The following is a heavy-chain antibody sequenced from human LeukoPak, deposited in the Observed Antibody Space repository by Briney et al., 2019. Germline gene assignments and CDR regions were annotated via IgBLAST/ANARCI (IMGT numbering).Heavy chain of an antibody. V-gene: IGHV4-59*08. CDR3: ARHRRDFYVVVVAAIDY. D-gene: IGHD2-15*01. CDR2: IYYSGST. CDR1: GGSISSYY. Sequence: SETLSLTCTVSGGSISSYYWSWIRQPPGKGLEWIGYIYYSGSTNYNPSLKSRVAISVDTSKNQFSLKLSSVTAADTAVYYCARHRRDFYVVVVAAIDYWGQGTLVTVSS. J-gene: IGHJ4*02.